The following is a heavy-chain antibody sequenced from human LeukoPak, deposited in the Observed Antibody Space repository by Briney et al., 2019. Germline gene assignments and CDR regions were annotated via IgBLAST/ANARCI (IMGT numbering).Heavy chain of an antibody. Sequence: ASVKVSCKASGYPFRSYVIHWLRQAPGQRLEWIGWVNPANGNAKYSQNFQGRVTITRDTSASVVYMELSSLTYEDTAVYYCARDGYDADGYLDYWGQEPWSPSPQ. CDR1: GYPFRSYV. CDR2: VNPANGNA. CDR3: ARDGYDADGYLDY. D-gene: IGHD5-12*01. J-gene: IGHJ4*01. V-gene: IGHV1-3*01.